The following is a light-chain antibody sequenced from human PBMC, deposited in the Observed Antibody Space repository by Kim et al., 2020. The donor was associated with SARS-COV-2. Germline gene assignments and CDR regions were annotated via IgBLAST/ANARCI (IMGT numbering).Light chain of an antibody. J-gene: IGLJ3*02. CDR2: HDT. Sequence: LSPGPTVSITCSGNKLGDKNACWYQQKPGQSPVLVIYHDTERPSGIPERFSGSNSGNTATLTISGTQAMDGADYYCQAWDSTTVVFGGGTQLTVL. CDR3: QAWDSTTVV. V-gene: IGLV3-1*01. CDR1: KLGDKN.